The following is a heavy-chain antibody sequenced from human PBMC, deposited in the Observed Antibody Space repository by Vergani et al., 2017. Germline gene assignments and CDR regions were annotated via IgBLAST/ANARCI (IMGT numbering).Heavy chain of an antibody. V-gene: IGHV1-69-2*01. D-gene: IGHD2-2*01. J-gene: IGHJ5*02. Sequence: EVRLVQSAAEVKRPGATVKISCKVFGYTFTDYYIHWVQQAPGKGLEWMGLVDPEDGDRIYSDRFQGRVTITADKSTDTVYMELRSLRPEDTAVYYCARRGLGCDSNPCYAGHEFDPWGQGTLVTVSS. CDR2: VDPEDGDR. CDR1: GYTFTDYY. CDR3: ARRGLGCDSNPCYAGHEFDP.